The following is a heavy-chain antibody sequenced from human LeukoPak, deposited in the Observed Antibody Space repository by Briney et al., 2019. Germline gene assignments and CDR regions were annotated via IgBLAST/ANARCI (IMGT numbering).Heavy chain of an antibody. CDR2: ISSSSSYI. J-gene: IGHJ6*03. CDR3: ARGSTGYYYYYYMDV. Sequence: GGSLRLSCEASGFTFSTYIMTWVRQAPGKGLEWVSSISSSSSYIYYADSVKGRFTISRDNAKDSLYLQMNSLRAEVTALYYCARGSTGYYYYYYMDVWGKGTTVTVSS. CDR1: GFTFSTYI. V-gene: IGHV3-21*01.